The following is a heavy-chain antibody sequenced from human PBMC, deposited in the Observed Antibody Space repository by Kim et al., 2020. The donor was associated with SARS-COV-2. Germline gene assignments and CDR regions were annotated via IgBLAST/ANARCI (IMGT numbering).Heavy chain of an antibody. V-gene: IGHV7-4-1*02. CDR2: IHTSTGNP. D-gene: IGHD6-13*01. J-gene: IGHJ4*02. Sequence: ASVKVSCKASGYTLTRYVMNWVRQAPGQGLEWMGWIHTSTGNPTYAQGFTGRFVFSLDTSVSTTYLQISSLKAEDTAIYYCARGRGAGYSSWLTDSWGQG. CDR3: ARGRGAGYSSWLTDS. CDR1: GYTLTRYV.